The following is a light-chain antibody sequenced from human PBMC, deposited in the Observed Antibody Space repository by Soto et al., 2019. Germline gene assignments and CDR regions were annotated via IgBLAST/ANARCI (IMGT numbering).Light chain of an antibody. CDR1: SSNIGDNT. CDR2: SNN. J-gene: IGLJ2*01. V-gene: IGLV1-44*01. CDR3: AAWDDSLNGVV. Sequence: QSVLTQPPSASGTPGQRVTISCSGSSSNIGDNTVNWYQQFPGTAPKLLIHSNNERPSGVPERFSGSKYGTSASLAITGLQSEDEADYYCAAWDDSLNGVVFGGGTKLTVL.